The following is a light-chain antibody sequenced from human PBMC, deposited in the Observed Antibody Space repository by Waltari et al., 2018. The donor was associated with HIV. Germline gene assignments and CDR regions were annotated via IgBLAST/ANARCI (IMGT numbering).Light chain of an antibody. CDR3: CSYAGSFVV. CDR1: SSDVGIYTL. Sequence: QSALTQPASVSGSPGQSITISCTGTSSDVGIYTLVSWYQQYPGKAPKLVIYEGSKRPSGVSNRFSGSNSGNTASLTISGLQTEDEADYYCCSYAGSFVVFGGGTKLTVL. J-gene: IGLJ2*01. CDR2: EGS. V-gene: IGLV2-23*01.